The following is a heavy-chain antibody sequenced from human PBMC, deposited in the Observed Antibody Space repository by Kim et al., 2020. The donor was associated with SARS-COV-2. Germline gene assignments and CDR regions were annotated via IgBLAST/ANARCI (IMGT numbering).Heavy chain of an antibody. CDR2: IYYSGST. D-gene: IGHD3-9*01. V-gene: IGHV4-39*01. J-gene: IGHJ5*02. Sequence: SETLSLTCTVSGGSISSSSYYWGWIRQPPGKGLEWIGSIYYSGSTYYNPSLKSRVTISVDTSKNQFSLKLSSVTAADTAVYYCARHSETCYDILTGFDPWGQGTLVTVSS. CDR1: GGSISSSSYY. CDR3: ARHSETCYDILTGFDP.